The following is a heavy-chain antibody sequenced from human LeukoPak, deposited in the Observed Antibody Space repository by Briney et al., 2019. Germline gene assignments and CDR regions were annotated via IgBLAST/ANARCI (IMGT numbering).Heavy chain of an antibody. CDR2: VDPEDGET. V-gene: IGHV1-69-2*01. Sequence: ASVKISCKVSGYTSTDYYMHWVQQAPGKGLEWMGLVDPEDGETIYAEKFQGRVTITADTSTDTAHMELSSLRSEDTAVYYCATDLVVVVPAAVDYWGQGTLVTVSS. CDR3: ATDLVVVVPAAVDY. D-gene: IGHD2-2*01. CDR1: GYTSTDYY. J-gene: IGHJ4*02.